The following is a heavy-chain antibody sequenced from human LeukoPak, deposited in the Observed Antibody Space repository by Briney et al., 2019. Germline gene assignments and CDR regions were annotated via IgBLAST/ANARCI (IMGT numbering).Heavy chain of an antibody. V-gene: IGHV4-30-2*01. CDR3: ASSQGGDFDY. D-gene: IGHD3-16*01. J-gene: IGHJ4*02. CDR1: GGSISSGGYS. Sequence: SETLSLTCAVSGGSISSGGYSWSWIRQPPGKGLEWTGYIYHSGSTYYNPSLKSRVTISVDRSKNQFSLKLSSVTAADTAVYYCASSQGGDFDYWGQGTLVTVSS. CDR2: IYHSGST.